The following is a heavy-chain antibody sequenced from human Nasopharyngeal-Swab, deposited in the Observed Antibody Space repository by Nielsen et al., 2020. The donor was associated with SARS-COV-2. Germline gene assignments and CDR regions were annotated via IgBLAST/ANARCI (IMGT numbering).Heavy chain of an antibody. V-gene: IGHV3-21*01. Sequence: GGSLRLSCAASGVTFITYNMNWVRQAPGKGLEWVASISSSSTYIYYADSVKGRFTISRDSAKNSLYLQMNSLRDEDTAVYYCARDGLDYDFWSAYFMDVWGQGTTVTVSS. CDR1: GVTFITYN. CDR2: ISSSSTYI. CDR3: ARDGLDYDFWSAYFMDV. D-gene: IGHD3-3*01. J-gene: IGHJ6*02.